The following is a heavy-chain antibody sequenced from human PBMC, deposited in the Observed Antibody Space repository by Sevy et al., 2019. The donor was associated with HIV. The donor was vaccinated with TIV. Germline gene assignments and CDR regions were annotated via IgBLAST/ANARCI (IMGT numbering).Heavy chain of an antibody. CDR3: AKGILRFSPNYFDY. CDR2: ISYDGSNK. D-gene: IGHD3-22*01. V-gene: IGHV3-30*18. J-gene: IGHJ4*02. CDR1: GFTFSSYG. Sequence: GGSLRLSCAASGFTFSSYGMHWVRQAPGKGLEWVAVISYDGSNKYYADSVKGRFTISRDNSKNTLYLQMNSLRAEDTAVYYCAKGILRFSPNYFDYWGQGTLVIVSS.